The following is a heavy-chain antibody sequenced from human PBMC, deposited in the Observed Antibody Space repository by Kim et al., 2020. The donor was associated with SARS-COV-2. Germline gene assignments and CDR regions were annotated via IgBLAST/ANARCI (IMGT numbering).Heavy chain of an antibody. V-gene: IGHV3-43*01. CDR3: AKDKGDYYGSGSYPDY. CDR2: ISWDGGST. J-gene: IGHJ4*02. Sequence: GGSLRLSCAASGFTFDDYTMHWVRQAPGKGLEWVSLISWDGGSTYYADSVKGRFTISRDNSKNSLYLQMNSLRTEDTALYYCAKDKGDYYGSGSYPDYWGQGTLVTVSS. D-gene: IGHD3-10*01. CDR1: GFTFDDYT.